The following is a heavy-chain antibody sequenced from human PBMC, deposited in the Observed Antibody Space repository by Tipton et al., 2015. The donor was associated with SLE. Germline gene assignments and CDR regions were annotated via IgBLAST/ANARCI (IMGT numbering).Heavy chain of an antibody. CDR3: ARSDSAIAVAGQAFDI. V-gene: IGHV4-31*03. J-gene: IGHJ3*02. CDR1: GGSISSGGYY. D-gene: IGHD6-19*01. CDR2: IYYSGST. Sequence: TLSLTCTVSGGSISSGGYYWSWIRQHPGKGLEWIGYIYYSGSTYYNPSLKSRVTISVDTSKNQFSLKLSSVTAADTAVYYCARSDSAIAVAGQAFDIWGQGTMVTVPS.